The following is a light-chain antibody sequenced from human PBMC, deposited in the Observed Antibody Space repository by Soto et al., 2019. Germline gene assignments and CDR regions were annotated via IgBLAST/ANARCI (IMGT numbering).Light chain of an antibody. Sequence: ESVMTQSPATLSVSPGQRATLSCRASQSVSSNLAWYQQKPGQAPRLFIYDASTMATGIPSRFSGSGSGTEFTLTISSLQPEDFAVYYCQQYDYWSITFGQGTRLEIK. V-gene: IGKV3-15*01. CDR3: QQYDYWSIT. CDR2: DAS. CDR1: QSVSSN. J-gene: IGKJ5*01.